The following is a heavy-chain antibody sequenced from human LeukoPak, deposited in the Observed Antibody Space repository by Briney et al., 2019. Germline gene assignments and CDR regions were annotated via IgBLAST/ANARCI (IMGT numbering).Heavy chain of an antibody. D-gene: IGHD1-26*01. CDR2: IGTAGDT. J-gene: IGHJ3*02. V-gene: IGHV3-13*04. CDR3: ARGGGAGAFDI. CDR1: GFTFSSYD. Sequence: GGSLRLSCAASGFTFSSYDMHWVRQATGKGLEWVSAIGTAGDTYYPGSVKGRFTISRENAKNSLYLQMNSLRVGDTAVYYCARGGGAGAFDIWGQGTMVTVSS.